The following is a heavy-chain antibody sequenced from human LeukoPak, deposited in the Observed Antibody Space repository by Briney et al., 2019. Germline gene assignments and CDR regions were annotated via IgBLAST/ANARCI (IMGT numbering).Heavy chain of an antibody. J-gene: IGHJ6*03. CDR2: ISGDGGST. Sequence: GGSLRLSCAASGFTFDDYAMHWVRQAPGKGLEWVSLISGDGGSTYYADSVKGRFTISRDNSKNTLYLQMNSLRAEDTAVYYCAKDRDGYSYGSNYYMDVWGKGTTVTVSS. V-gene: IGHV3-43*02. CDR3: AKDRDGYSYGSNYYMDV. D-gene: IGHD5-18*01. CDR1: GFTFDDYA.